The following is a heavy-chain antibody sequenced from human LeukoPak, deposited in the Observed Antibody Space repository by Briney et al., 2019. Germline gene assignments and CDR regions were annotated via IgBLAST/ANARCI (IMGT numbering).Heavy chain of an antibody. CDR1: GYTFTSYA. V-gene: IGHV1-3*01. CDR3: ARDLSDYGDYSVDY. CDR2: INAGNGNT. D-gene: IGHD4-17*01. J-gene: IGHJ4*02. Sequence: ASVKVSCKASGYTFTSYAMHWVRQAPGQRLEWMGWINAGNGNTKYSQKLQGRVTMTTDTSTSTAYMELRSLRSDDTAVYYCARDLSDYGDYSVDYWGQGTLVTVSS.